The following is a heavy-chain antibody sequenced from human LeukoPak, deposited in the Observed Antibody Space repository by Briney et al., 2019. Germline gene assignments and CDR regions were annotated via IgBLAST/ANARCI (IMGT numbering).Heavy chain of an antibody. CDR1: GGSISSSSYY. CDR3: AGLRYFDWLFQYYYYMDV. D-gene: IGHD3-9*01. V-gene: IGHV4-39*07. J-gene: IGHJ6*03. Sequence: SETLSLTCTVSGGSISSSSYYGGWIRQPPGKGLEWIGSSYYSGSTYYNPSLKNRVTISVDTSKHQFSLKLSSVTAADTAVYYCAGLRYFDWLFQYYYYMDVWGKGTTVTVSS. CDR2: SYYSGST.